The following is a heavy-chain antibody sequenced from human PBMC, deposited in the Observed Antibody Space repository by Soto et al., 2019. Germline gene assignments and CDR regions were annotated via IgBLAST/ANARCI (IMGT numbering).Heavy chain of an antibody. CDR2: ISSTGAT. J-gene: IGHJ4*02. CDR3: AREEDNWNYQYDY. Sequence: SETLSLTCTVSGGSISSSDSFWGWIRQPPGKGLEWIATISSTGATYYSPSLESRVTISADTSQNHFSLYVRSVSAAETAVYYCAREEDNWNYQYDYWGQGTLVTVSS. CDR1: GGSISSSDSF. D-gene: IGHD1-7*01. V-gene: IGHV4-39*02.